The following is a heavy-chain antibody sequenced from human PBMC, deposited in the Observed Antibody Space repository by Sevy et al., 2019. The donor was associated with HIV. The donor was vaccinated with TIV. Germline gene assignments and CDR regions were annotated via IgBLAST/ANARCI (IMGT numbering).Heavy chain of an antibody. CDR3: ARNLAALPNYHYGMDV. CDR1: GFTFSSYA. Sequence: GGSLRLSCAASGFTFSSYAMSWVRQAPGKGLEWVSLISESGGNTYYADSVRGRFTISRDNSKNTLYLQMNSLRAEDTAVYYCARNLAALPNYHYGMDVWGQGTTVTVSS. CDR2: ISESGGNT. J-gene: IGHJ6*02. V-gene: IGHV3-23*01. D-gene: IGHD6-6*01.